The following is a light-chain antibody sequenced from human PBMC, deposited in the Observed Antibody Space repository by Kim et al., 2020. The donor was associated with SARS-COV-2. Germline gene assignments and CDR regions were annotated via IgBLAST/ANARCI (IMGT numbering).Light chain of an antibody. V-gene: IGKV1-33*01. CDR3: QQYDNLPPYT. Sequence: DIQMTQSPSSLSASVGDRVTITCQASQDISNYLNWYQQKPGKAPKLLIYDASNLETGVPSRFSGSGSGTDFTFTISSLQPEDIATYYCQQYDNLPPYTVGQGTKLVI. J-gene: IGKJ2*01. CDR1: QDISNY. CDR2: DAS.